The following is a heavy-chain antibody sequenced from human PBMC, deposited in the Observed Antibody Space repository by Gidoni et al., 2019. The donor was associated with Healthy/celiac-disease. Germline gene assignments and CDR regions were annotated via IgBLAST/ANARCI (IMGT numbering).Heavy chain of an antibody. CDR2: ISGSGGST. Sequence: EVQLLESGGGLVQPGGSLRLSCAASGFPFSSYAMSWVRQAPGKGLEWVSAISGSGGSTYYADSVKGRFTISRDNPKNTLYLQMNSLRAEDTAVYYCAKDGYFDWLRFDPWGQGTLVTVSS. D-gene: IGHD3-9*01. CDR3: AKDGYFDWLRFDP. CDR1: GFPFSSYA. J-gene: IGHJ5*02. V-gene: IGHV3-23*01.